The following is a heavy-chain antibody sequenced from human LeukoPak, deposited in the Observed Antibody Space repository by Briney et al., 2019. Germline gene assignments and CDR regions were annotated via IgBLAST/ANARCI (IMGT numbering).Heavy chain of an antibody. CDR1: GFTFSSFS. D-gene: IGHD4-11*01. Sequence: GGSLRLSCAASGFTFSSFSMNWVRQAPGKGLEWVSSISSSGSYKYYADSVKGRFTISRDNAKNSLYLQMKSLRAEDTAVYYCAREGYSNAHLLLDPWGQGTLVTVSS. CDR3: AREGYSNAHLLLDP. V-gene: IGHV3-21*01. J-gene: IGHJ5*02. CDR2: ISSSGSYK.